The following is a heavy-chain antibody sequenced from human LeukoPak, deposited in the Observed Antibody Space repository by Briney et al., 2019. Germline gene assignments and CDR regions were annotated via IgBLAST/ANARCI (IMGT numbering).Heavy chain of an antibody. J-gene: IGHJ2*01. CDR2: IYYAGST. D-gene: IGHD4/OR15-4a*01. Sequence: SETLLLTCKVPGDSISSSSYYWSWIRVPPGKGLEWIVSIYYAGSTYYNPSLQSRVTLSVDTSTTHFSLNITSVTAADTAMYYCARGRRIVVLPGRGYFDLWGRGTLVTVSS. CDR3: ARGRRIVVLPGRGYFDL. CDR1: GDSISSSSYY. V-gene: IGHV4-39*02.